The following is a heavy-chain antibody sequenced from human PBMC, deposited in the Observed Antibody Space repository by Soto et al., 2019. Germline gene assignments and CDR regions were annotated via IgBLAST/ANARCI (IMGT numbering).Heavy chain of an antibody. V-gene: IGHV1-69*13. CDR2: IIPIFGTA. Sequence: VKVSCKDSGGTFSSYAISCVRQAPVQPVEWMGGIIPIFGTANYAQKFQGRVTITADESTSTAYMELSSLRSEDTAAYYCARDPQRYCGGDCYFWFDPWGQGTLVTVSS. J-gene: IGHJ5*02. CDR3: ARDPQRYCGGDCYFWFDP. D-gene: IGHD2-21*02. CDR1: GGTFSSYA.